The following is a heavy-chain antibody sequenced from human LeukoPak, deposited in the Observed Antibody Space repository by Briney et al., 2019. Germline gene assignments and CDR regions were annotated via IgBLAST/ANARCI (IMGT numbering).Heavy chain of an antibody. J-gene: IGHJ4*02. CDR3: ATGRFLYGSEY. D-gene: IGHD3-10*01. V-gene: IGHV4-59*01. Sequence: SETLSLTCNVPGGAITSYFWSWIRQPPGKGLEWIGYVYYSASTNYNPSLNYNPSLKSRVTISLDTSKNLLSLELNSVTAADTAVYYCATGRFLYGSEYWGQGSLVAVSS. CDR2: VYYSASTNYNPSL. CDR1: GGAITSYF.